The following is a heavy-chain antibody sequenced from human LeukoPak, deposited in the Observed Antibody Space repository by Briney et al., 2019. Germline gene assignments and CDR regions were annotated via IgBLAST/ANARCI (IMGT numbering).Heavy chain of an antibody. V-gene: IGHV1-18*01. CDR3: ARAQQLVYWFDP. CDR2: ISAYNGNT. J-gene: IGHJ5*02. CDR1: AYTFTNYY. Sequence: ASVKVSCKASAYTFTNYYISWVRQAPGQGLEWMGWISAYNGNTNYAQKFQGRVTMTTDRSTSTAYMELRSLPSDDTAVYYCARAQQLVYWFDPWGQGTLVTVSS. D-gene: IGHD6-13*01.